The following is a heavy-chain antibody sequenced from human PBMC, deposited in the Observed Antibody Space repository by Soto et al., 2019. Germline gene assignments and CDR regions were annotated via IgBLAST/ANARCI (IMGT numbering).Heavy chain of an antibody. Sequence: QIHLVQSGAEVKKPGASVKVSCKASGYSFPSYGVTWVRQAPGQGLEWMGWVNPYNGNTNYAQKVQGRVPMTTDTSPSPASRPPRSLRADRTAVYYCATAGGGDYVDYWGQGTLVTVSS. CDR1: GYSFPSYG. CDR2: VNPYNGNT. D-gene: IGHD3-16*01. CDR3: ATAGGGDYVDY. J-gene: IGHJ4*02. V-gene: IGHV1-18*01.